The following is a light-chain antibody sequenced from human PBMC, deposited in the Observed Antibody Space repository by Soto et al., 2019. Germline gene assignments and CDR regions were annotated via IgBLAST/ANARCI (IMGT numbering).Light chain of an antibody. CDR2: DAS. CDR3: QRYNRWPLS. Sequence: EIVLTQSPATLSLSPGERATLSCRASQGIGSTLAWYQQKPGQTPKLLIFDASTMATGVPARFSGGGSGTEFTLTINSLQSEDFAVYYCQRYNRWPLSFGGGTKVDIK. CDR1: QGIGST. V-gene: IGKV3-15*01. J-gene: IGKJ4*01.